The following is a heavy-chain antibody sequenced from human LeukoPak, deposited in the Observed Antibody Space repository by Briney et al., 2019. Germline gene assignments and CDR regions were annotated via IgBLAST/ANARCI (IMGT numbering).Heavy chain of an antibody. V-gene: IGHV3-7*01. J-gene: IGHJ3*02. CDR1: EFTFSNFW. Sequence: GGSLRLSCAASEFTFSNFWMSWVRQVPGKGLEWVANTNREGSEKYYVVSVKGRVTISRDNAMNFLYLQLNSLRVDDTAVYYCARDSGSCRGCAFDIWGQGTVVTVSS. CDR3: ARDSGSCRGCAFDI. CDR2: TNREGSEK. D-gene: IGHD1-26*01.